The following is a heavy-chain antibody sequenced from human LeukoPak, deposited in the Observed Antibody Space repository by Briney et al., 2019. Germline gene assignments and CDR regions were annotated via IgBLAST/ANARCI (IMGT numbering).Heavy chain of an antibody. J-gene: IGHJ4*02. CDR2: IYYSGST. CDR3: ARQEEGNFDY. V-gene: IGHV4-39*01. Sequence: SETLSLTCTVSGGSISSSSYYWGWIRQPPGKGLEWIGSIYYSGSTYYNPSLKSRVTISVDTSKNQFSLKLSSVTAADTAEYYCARQEEGNFDYWGQGTLVTVSS. CDR1: GGSISSSSYY.